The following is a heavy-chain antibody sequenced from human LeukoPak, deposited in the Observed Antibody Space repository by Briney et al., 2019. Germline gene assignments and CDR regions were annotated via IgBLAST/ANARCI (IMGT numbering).Heavy chain of an antibody. J-gene: IGHJ3*02. Sequence: ASVKVSCKASGYTFTSYYMHWVRQAPGQGLEWMGIINPSGGSTSYAQKFQGRVTITADKSTSTAYMELSSLRSEDTAVYYCARDLSGAVAGTGAFDIWGQGTMVTVSS. CDR1: GYTFTSYY. CDR2: INPSGGST. D-gene: IGHD6-19*01. V-gene: IGHV1-46*01. CDR3: ARDLSGAVAGTGAFDI.